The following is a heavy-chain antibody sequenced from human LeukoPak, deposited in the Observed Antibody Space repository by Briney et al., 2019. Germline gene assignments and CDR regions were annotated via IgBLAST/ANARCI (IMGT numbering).Heavy chain of an antibody. D-gene: IGHD1-20*01. V-gene: IGHV4-39*01. CDR3: ARLDNWNGYYFDY. CDR2: IYYTGSN. CDR1: GGSISSSSHF. J-gene: IGHJ4*02. Sequence: SETLSLTCTVSGGSISSSSHFWGWVPQPAGKGLEWIGSIYYTGSNYYNSTLKSRLTISVDTSKNQFSLKLSSVTAAETAVFYCARLDNWNGYYFDYWGQGTLVTVSS.